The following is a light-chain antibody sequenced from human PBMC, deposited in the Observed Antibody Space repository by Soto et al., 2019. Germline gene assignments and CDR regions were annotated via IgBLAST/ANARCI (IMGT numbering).Light chain of an antibody. J-gene: IGKJ4*01. CDR1: QSLSSH. CDR3: QQYNNWPLT. V-gene: IGKV3-15*01. CDR2: GAS. Sequence: EIVMTQSPATLSVSPGEGATLSCRASQSLSSHLAWYQQKPGQSPSLLIYGASTRATGIPARFSGSGSGTEFTLTISSPQSEDFAVYYCQQYNNWPLTFGGGTKVEIK.